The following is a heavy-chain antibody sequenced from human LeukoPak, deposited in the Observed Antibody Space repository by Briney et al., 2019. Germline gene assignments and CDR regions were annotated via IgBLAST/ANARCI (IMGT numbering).Heavy chain of an antibody. V-gene: IGHV7-4-1*02. Sequence: ASVKVSCKASGYTFTSYGISWVRQAPGQGLEWMGWINTNTGNPTYAQGFTGRFVFSLDTSVSTAYLQISSLKAEDTAVYYCARDSNSLSDYYYYYMDVWGKGTTVTVSS. CDR3: ARDSNSLSDYYYYYMDV. CDR2: INTNTGNP. J-gene: IGHJ6*03. D-gene: IGHD2/OR15-2a*01. CDR1: GYTFTSYG.